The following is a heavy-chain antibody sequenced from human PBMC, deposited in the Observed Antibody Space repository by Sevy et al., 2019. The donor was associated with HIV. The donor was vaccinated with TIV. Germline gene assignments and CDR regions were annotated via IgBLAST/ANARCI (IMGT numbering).Heavy chain of an antibody. CDR2: ISYDGNNK. J-gene: IGHJ4*02. CDR3: AGHHYDSTGYYFRLDY. D-gene: IGHD3-22*01. Sequence: GGSLRLSCAASGFTFSNYAMYWVRQAPGKGLEWVAVISYDGNNKDYRDSVKGRFTISRDNSKNTLYLQMNSMRAEDTAVYYCAGHHYDSTGYYFRLDYWGQGTLVTVSS. CDR1: GFTFSNYA. V-gene: IGHV3-30*04.